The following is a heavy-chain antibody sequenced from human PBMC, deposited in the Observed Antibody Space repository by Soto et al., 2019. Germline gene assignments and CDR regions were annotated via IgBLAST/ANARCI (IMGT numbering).Heavy chain of an antibody. D-gene: IGHD4-4*01. CDR3: AKDGSTVTTWDY. Sequence: EVQLLESGGGLVQPGGSLRLSCAASGFTFSSYAMSWVRQAPGKGLEWVSAISGSGGSTYYADSVKGRFTISRDNSKNTQDLQMNSLRAEDTAVYYCAKDGSTVTTWDYWGQGTLVTVSS. V-gene: IGHV3-23*01. J-gene: IGHJ4*02. CDR2: ISGSGGST. CDR1: GFTFSSYA.